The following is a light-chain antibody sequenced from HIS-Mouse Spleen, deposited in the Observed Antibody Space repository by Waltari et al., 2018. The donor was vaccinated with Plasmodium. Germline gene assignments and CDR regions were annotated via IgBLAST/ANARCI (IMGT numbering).Light chain of an antibody. CDR2: GAS. V-gene: IGKV3-20*01. CDR1: QSVSSSY. CDR3: QQYGSSPLT. J-gene: IGKJ4*01. Sequence: EIVLTQSPGTLSLSPGERATLSCRASQSVSSSYLAWYQQKPGQASRLLIYGASSRATGIPDRFSGSGSGTDFTLTINRLEPEDFAVYYCQQYGSSPLTFGGGTKVEIK.